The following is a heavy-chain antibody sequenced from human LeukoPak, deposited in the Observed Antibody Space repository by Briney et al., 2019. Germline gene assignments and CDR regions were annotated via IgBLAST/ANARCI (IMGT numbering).Heavy chain of an antibody. Sequence: SETLSLTCSVSGGSISSFYWSWIRQPPGRGLEWIAYIHNSGDTNYNPSLKSRVTISVDMSKNQFSLKLGSVTVADTAVYYCARQPYMLGAYYFDYWGQGTLVTVSS. D-gene: IGHD1-26*01. CDR3: ARQPYMLGAYYFDY. V-gene: IGHV4-59*08. J-gene: IGHJ4*02. CDR1: GGSISSFY. CDR2: IHNSGDT.